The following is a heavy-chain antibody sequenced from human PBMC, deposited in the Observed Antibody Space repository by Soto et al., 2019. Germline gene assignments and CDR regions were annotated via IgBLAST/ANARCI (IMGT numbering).Heavy chain of an antibody. V-gene: IGHV3-9*01. CDR1: GFTFDDYA. J-gene: IGHJ4*01. CDR2: ISWNSGSI. D-gene: IGHD3-10*01. Sequence: EVQLVESGGGLVQPGRSLRLSCAASGFTFDDYAMHWVRQAPGKGLEWVSGISWNSGSIGYADSVKGRFTISRDNAKNSLYLQMNRLRAEDTALDYCAKDIASVRGGYLSGWGQGTLVTVSS. CDR3: AKDIASVRGGYLSG.